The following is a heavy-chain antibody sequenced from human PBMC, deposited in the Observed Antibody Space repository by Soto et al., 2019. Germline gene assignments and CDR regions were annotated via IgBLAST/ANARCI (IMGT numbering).Heavy chain of an antibody. J-gene: IGHJ6*02. V-gene: IGHV3-23*01. CDR1: GFTFSSYA. CDR2: ISGSGGST. D-gene: IGHD3-9*01. CDR3: ANDQPTLRYFDWTFFYGMDV. Sequence: PGGSLRLSCAASGFTFSSYAMSWVRQAPGKGLXXVSAISGSGGSTYYADSVKGRFTISRDNSKNALYLQMNSLRAEDTAVYYCANDQPTLRYFDWTFFYGMDVWGQGTTVPVSS.